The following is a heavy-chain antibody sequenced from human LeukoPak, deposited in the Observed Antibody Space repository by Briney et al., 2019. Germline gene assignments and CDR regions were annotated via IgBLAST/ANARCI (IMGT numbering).Heavy chain of an antibody. D-gene: IGHD2-15*01. V-gene: IGHV1-2*02. CDR3: ARDSLRYCNSDGCFSDFDY. CDR1: GYTFTGYY. CDR2: INPNSGGT. J-gene: IGHJ4*02. Sequence: GASVKVSCKPSGYTFTGYYIHWVRQAPGQSLEWMGWINPNSGGTNYAQKFQGRVTMTRDTSIISAYMDLSRLTSDDTAIYYCARDSLRYCNSDGCFSDFDYWGQGTLVTVSS.